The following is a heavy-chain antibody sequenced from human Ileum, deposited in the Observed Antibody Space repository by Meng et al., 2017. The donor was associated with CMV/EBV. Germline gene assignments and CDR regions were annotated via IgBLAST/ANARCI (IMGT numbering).Heavy chain of an antibody. V-gene: IGHV3-7*01. Sequence: GESLKISCAASGFTSGNFWMNWVRQAPGKGLEWVANINQLGSEKHYVASVEGRFTISRDNAKNSMFLHMTNLRTADTALYYCARGTFGESYNHFGLDVWGQGTTVTVSS. CDR3: ARGTFGESYNHFGLDV. CDR2: INQLGSEK. D-gene: IGHD3-10*01. J-gene: IGHJ6*02. CDR1: GFTSGNFW.